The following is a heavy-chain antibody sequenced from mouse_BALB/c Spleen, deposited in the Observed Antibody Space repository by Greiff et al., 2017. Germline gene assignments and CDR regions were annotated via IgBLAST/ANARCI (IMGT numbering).Heavy chain of an antibody. Sequence: EVKLVESGGGLVQPGGSRKLSCAASGFTFSSFGMHWVRQAPEKGLEWVAYISSGSSTIYYADTVKGRSTISRDNSKNTLFLQMTSLRSEDTAMYYCARRGDGNYGSFADWGQGTLVTVSA. J-gene: IGHJ3*01. V-gene: IGHV5-17*02. CDR1: GFTFSSFG. CDR3: ARRGDGNYGSFAD. CDR2: ISSGSSTI. D-gene: IGHD2-1*01.